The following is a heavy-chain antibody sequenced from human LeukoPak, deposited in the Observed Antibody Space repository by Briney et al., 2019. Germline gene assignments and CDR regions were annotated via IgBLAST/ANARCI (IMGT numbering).Heavy chain of an antibody. CDR1: GFTFSSYS. V-gene: IGHV3-49*04. J-gene: IGHJ4*02. CDR3: TRAYSSSWYSDDY. CDR2: IRSKAYGGTT. D-gene: IGHD6-13*01. Sequence: PGGSLRLSCAASGFTFSSYSMNWVRQAPGKGLEWVGFIRSKAYGGTTEYAASVKGRFTISRDDSKSIAYLQMNSLKTEDTAVYYCTRAYSSSWYSDDYWGQGTLVTVSS.